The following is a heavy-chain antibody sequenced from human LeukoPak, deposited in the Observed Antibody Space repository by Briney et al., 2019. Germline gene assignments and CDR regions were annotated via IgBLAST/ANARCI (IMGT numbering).Heavy chain of an antibody. D-gene: IGHD3-10*01. CDR2: IYYSGST. CDR1: GCSISSGDYY. Sequence: SQTLSLTCTVSGCSISSGDYYWSWIRQPPGKGLEWVGYIYYSGSTYYNPSLKSRITISVDTSKNQFSLKLISVTAADTAVYYCAREDWKRAMVRGVIAYWAQGTLVTVSS. V-gene: IGHV4-30-4*01. J-gene: IGHJ4*02. CDR3: AREDWKRAMVRGVIAY.